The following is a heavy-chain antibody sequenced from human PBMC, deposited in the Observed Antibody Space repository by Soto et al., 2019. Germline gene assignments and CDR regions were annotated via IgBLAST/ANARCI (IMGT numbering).Heavy chain of an antibody. V-gene: IGHV3-53*01. J-gene: IGHJ4*02. D-gene: IGHD3-22*01. CDR1: GFTVSSNY. CDR2: IDSGGGIT. CDR3: AKARDSGSYRPFDH. Sequence: GGSLRLSCAASGFTVSSNYMSWVRQAPGKGLEWVSAIDSGGGITNYVDSVKGRFTMSRDNSKDTLFLQMNGLRAEDTAVYYCAKARDSGSYRPFDHWGPGTLVTVSS.